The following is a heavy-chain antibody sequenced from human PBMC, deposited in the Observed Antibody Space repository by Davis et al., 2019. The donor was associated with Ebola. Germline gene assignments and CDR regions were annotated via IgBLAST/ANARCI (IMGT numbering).Heavy chain of an antibody. J-gene: IGHJ2*01. CDR1: GYIFTSND. D-gene: IGHD4/OR15-4a*01. CDR3: ARPIEKRCSPGCFDL. Sequence: ASVKVSCKASGYIFTSNDINWVRQATGQGLEWMGWMNPDSGNTGYASNFQGRVTMTRNNSITTAYMELSSLTSEDTAVYYCARPIEKRCSPGCFDLWGRGTLVTVSS. CDR2: MNPDSGNT. V-gene: IGHV1-8*01.